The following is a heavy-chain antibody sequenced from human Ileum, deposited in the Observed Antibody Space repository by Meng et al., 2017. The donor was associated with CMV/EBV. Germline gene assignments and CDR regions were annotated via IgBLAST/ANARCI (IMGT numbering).Heavy chain of an antibody. CDR1: GYTFTSYD. D-gene: IGHD5-24*01. CDR2: MNPNSGNT. CDR3: ARAEHGYSTR. Sequence: ASVKVSCKSSGYTFTSYDINWVRQATGQGLEWMGWMNPNSGNTGYAQKFQGRVTKTCNTPISTDYMELSSLRSEDTAVYYGARAEHGYSTRWGQGTLVTVSS. J-gene: IGHJ4*02. V-gene: IGHV1-8*01.